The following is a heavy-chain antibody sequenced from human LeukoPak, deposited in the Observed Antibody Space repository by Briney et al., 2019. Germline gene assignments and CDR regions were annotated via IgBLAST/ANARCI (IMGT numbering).Heavy chain of an antibody. V-gene: IGHV1-8*01. CDR1: GYTFTSYD. CDR3: AREDYYYSSRKRDPFNYTSSTDV. CDR2: MNPNSGNT. Sequence: ASVKVSCKASGYTFTSYDINWVRQATGQGLEWMGWMNPNSGNTGYAQKFQGRVTMTRNTSISTAYMELSSLRSEDTAVYYCAREDYYYSSRKRDPFNYTSSTDVWGKGTTVTISS. D-gene: IGHD3-10*01. J-gene: IGHJ6*04.